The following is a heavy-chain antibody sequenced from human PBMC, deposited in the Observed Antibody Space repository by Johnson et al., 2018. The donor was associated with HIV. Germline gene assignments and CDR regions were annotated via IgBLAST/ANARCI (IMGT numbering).Heavy chain of an antibody. CDR3: AKDRGMSEYAFDI. D-gene: IGHD3-10*01. CDR2: INSDGSST. J-gene: IGHJ3*02. CDR1: GFTFDDYT. V-gene: IGHV3-74*01. Sequence: VQLVESGGGVVQPGTSLRLSCAASGFTFDDYTMHWVRQAPGKGLVWVSRINSDGSSTSYADSVKGRFTISRDNAKNTLYLQMNSLRAEDTAVYYCAKDRGMSEYAFDIWGQGTMVTVSS.